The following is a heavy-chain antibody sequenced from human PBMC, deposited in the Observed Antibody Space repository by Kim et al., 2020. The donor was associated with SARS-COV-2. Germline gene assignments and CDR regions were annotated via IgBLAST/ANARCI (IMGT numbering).Heavy chain of an antibody. D-gene: IGHD3-10*01. J-gene: IGHJ4*02. CDR3: ARAGGSGSSALGD. V-gene: IGHV1-3*01. Sequence: AQKFQGRVTITRDTSASTAYMELSSLRSEDTAVYYCARAGGSGSSALGDWGQGTLVTVSS.